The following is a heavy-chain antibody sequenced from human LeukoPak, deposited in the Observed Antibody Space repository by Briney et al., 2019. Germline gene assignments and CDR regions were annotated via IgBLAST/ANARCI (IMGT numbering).Heavy chain of an antibody. CDR2: IKPDGDS. CDR1: GFTFTSYW. J-gene: IGHJ4*02. Sequence: GESLRLSCAASGFTFTSYWMNWVRQAPGKGLEWVANIKPDGDSYYVDSVKGRFTISRDNAKNSLYLQMNSLRAEDTAVYYCAREDGTFDYWGQGALVTVSS. D-gene: IGHD1-14*01. V-gene: IGHV3-7*01. CDR3: AREDGTFDY.